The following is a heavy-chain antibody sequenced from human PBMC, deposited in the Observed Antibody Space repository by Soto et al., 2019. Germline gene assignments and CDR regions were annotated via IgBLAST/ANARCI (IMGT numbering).Heavy chain of an antibody. V-gene: IGHV4-4*02. CDR3: ARCLGAFEI. D-gene: IGHD7-27*01. CDR2: IYHTGGT. CDR1: GGSISSSNW. J-gene: IGHJ3*02. Sequence: QVQLQESGPGLVKPSGTLSLTCAVSGGSISSSNWWSWVRPPPGQGLEWIGAIYHTGGTNYNSSLKSRVTISVDKSKNQFSLRLYSVAAADTAVDYCARCLGAFEIWGQGTMVTVSS.